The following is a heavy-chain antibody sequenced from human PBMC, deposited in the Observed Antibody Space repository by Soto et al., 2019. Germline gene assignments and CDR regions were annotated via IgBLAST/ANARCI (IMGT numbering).Heavy chain of an antibody. J-gene: IGHJ4*02. CDR1: GYAFTSYG. D-gene: IGHD3-22*01. Sequence: SVKVSCKASGYAFTSYGISWVRQAPGQGLEWMGWISAYNGNTNYAQKLQGRVTMTTDTSTSTAYMELRSLRSDDTAVYYCARDVSTYYYDSSGYPKEDHFDYWGQGTLVTVSS. V-gene: IGHV1-18*01. CDR3: ARDVSTYYYDSSGYPKEDHFDY. CDR2: ISAYNGNT.